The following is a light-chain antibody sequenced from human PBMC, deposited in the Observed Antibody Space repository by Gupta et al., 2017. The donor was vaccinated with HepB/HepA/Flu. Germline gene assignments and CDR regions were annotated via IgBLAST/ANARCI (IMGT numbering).Light chain of an antibody. CDR3: QVWDSNSDHVV. CDR1: NVGSKS. V-gene: IGLV3-21*04. J-gene: IGLJ2*01. Sequence: SYVLTHPPSVSVAPGKTARITCGGNNVGSKSVHWYQQNPGQAPVLVIYYDSDRPSGIPERFSGSNSGNTATLTISRVEAGDEADYFCQVWDSNSDHVVFGGGTKLTVL. CDR2: YDS.